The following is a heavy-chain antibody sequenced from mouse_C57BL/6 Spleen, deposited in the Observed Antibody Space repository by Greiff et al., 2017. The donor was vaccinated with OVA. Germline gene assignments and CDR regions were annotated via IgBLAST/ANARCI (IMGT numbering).Heavy chain of an antibody. D-gene: IGHD2-4*01. CDR1: GYTFTSYW. J-gene: IGHJ4*01. V-gene: IGHV1-55*01. Sequence: QVQLQQPGAELVKPGASVKMSCKASGYTFTSYWITWVKQRPGQGLEWIGDIYPGSGSTNYNEKFKSKATLTVDTSSSTAYMQLSSLTSEDSAVYYGAREGDDYDGEYYYAMDYWGQGTSVNVSS. CDR3: AREGDDYDGEYYYAMDY. CDR2: IYPGSGST.